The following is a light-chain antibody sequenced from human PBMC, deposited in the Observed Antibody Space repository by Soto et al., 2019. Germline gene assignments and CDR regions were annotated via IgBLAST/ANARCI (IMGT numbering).Light chain of an antibody. CDR2: EGS. CDR3: CSYAGSSTVV. V-gene: IGLV2-23*01. CDR1: SSDVGSYNL. J-gene: IGLJ2*01. Sequence: QSALTQPASVSGSPGQSITISCTGTSSDVGSYNLVSWYQQHPGKAPKLMIYEGSKRPSGVSNRFSGSXXXXTASLXISGLQAEDEADYYCCSYAGSSTVVFGGGTKLTVL.